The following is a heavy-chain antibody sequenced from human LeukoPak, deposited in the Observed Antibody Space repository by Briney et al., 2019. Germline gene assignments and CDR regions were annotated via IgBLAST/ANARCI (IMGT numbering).Heavy chain of an antibody. CDR1: GFAFSTYG. CDR3: AKDLIWFCSSTSCYEGPGRYYGMDV. V-gene: IGHV3-30*18. CDR2: ISYDGSNK. Sequence: GGSLRLSCITSGFAFSTYGMHWVRQAPGKGLEWVAVISYDGSNKYYADSVKGRFTISRDNSKNTLCLQMNSLRAEDTAVYYCAKDLIWFCSSTSCYEGPGRYYGMDVWGQGTTVTVSS. J-gene: IGHJ6*02. D-gene: IGHD2-2*01.